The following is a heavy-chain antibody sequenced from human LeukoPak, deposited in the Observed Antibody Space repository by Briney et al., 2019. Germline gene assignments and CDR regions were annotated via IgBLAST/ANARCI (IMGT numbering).Heavy chain of an antibody. V-gene: IGHV4-34*01. Sequence: SETLSLTCAVYDTSFSGYYWSWIRQPPGKGLEWIGEMHHRGSTNYNPSLKSRVGISVDTSKNQFSMNLTSVTAADTAVYYCAKDGGVYSTPYYMDVWGKGTTVTVSS. CDR2: MHHRGST. CDR1: DTSFSGYY. J-gene: IGHJ6*03. D-gene: IGHD6-13*01. CDR3: AKDGGVYSTPYYMDV.